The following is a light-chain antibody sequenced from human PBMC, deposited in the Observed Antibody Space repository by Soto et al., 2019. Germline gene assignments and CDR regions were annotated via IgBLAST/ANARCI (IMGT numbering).Light chain of an antibody. V-gene: IGKV3-20*01. J-gene: IGKJ1*01. CDR1: QSVSSSF. CDR3: QQYGGSPET. CDR2: GAS. Sequence: EIVLTQSPGTLSLSPGERATLSCRASQSVSSSFLAWYQQRPGQAPRLLIYGASSRATGIPDRFSGSGSGTDFTRTISRLEPEDFAVYYCQQYGGSPETFGQGTKVEIK.